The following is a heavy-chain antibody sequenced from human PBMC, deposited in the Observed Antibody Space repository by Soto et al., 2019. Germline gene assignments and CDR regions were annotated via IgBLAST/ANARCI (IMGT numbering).Heavy chain of an antibody. CDR3: AKRDEVWFGELEDY. D-gene: IGHD3-10*01. Sequence: GGSLRLSCAASGFTFSSYAMSWVRQAPGKGLEWVSAISGSGGSTYYADSVKGRFTISRDNSKNTLYLQMNSLRAEDTAVYYCAKRDEVWFGELEDYWGQGTLVTVSS. CDR2: ISGSGGST. J-gene: IGHJ4*02. V-gene: IGHV3-23*01. CDR1: GFTFSSYA.